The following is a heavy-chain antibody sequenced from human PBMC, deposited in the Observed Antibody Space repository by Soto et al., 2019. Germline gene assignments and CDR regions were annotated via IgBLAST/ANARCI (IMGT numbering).Heavy chain of an antibody. D-gene: IGHD6-19*01. CDR3: AKERSSGWSFDY. Sequence: PGGSLRLSCAASGFTFSSYAMSWVRQAPGKGLEWVSGISITTGGSTYYADSVKGRFTISRDNSKNTLYLQMDSLRAEDTAVFYCAKERSSGWSFDYWGQGTLVTVSS. CDR1: GFTFSSYA. V-gene: IGHV3-23*01. J-gene: IGHJ4*02. CDR2: ISITTGGST.